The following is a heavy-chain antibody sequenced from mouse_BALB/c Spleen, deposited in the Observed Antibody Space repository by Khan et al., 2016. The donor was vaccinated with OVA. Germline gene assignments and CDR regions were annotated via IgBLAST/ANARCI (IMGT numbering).Heavy chain of an antibody. CDR3: ARHGSRSWFAY. J-gene: IGHJ3*01. CDR1: GNSFTSYY. D-gene: IGHD1-1*01. Sequence: VQLQQSGPELMKPGASVKISCKASGNSFTSYYIHWVKQSHGKSLEWIGYIDPFNGSTNYNQTFKGKATLTVDKSFSTAHMHPSSLSSEDSAVYYWARHGSRSWFAYWGQGTLVTVSA. CDR2: IDPFNGST. V-gene: IGHV1S135*01.